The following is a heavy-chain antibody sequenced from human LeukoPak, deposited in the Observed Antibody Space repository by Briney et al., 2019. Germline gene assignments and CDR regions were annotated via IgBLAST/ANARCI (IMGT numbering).Heavy chain of an antibody. CDR2: IYSSGST. V-gene: IGHV3-23*05. J-gene: IGHJ4*02. D-gene: IGHD4-23*01. CDR1: GFTFSNYA. CDR3: ARRGDGGRSFDY. Sequence: GGSLRLSCAGSGFTFSNYAMTWVRQAPGKGLEWVSLIYSSGSTYYADSVKGRFTISRDNSKNTLYLQVNSLRAEDTAVYYCARRGDGGRSFDYWGQGTLVTVSS.